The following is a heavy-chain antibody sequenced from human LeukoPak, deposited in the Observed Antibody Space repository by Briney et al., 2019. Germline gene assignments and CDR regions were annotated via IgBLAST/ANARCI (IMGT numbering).Heavy chain of an antibody. D-gene: IGHD2-2*02. Sequence: GGSLRLSCAASGFSVSSNYLSWVRQAPGKGLEWVSVIYVGGSTYYADSVKGRFTISRDNSKNTLYLQMNSLRAEDTAVYYCAKWARDCSSTSCYMRYWGQGTLVTVSS. CDR2: IYVGGST. J-gene: IGHJ4*02. V-gene: IGHV3-53*01. CDR3: AKWARDCSSTSCYMRY. CDR1: GFSVSSNY.